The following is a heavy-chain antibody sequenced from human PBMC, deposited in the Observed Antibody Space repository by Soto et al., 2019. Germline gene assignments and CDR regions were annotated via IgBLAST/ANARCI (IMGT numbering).Heavy chain of an antibody. D-gene: IGHD6-19*01. CDR1: GFTFSSYW. CDR2: IKQDGSEK. Sequence: EVQLVESGGGLVQPGGSLRLSCAASGFTFSSYWMSWVRQAPGKGLEWVANIKQDGSEKYYVDSVKGRFTISRDNAKNSLYLQMNSRRAEDTAVYYCARDRYSSGWYVDYWGQGTLVTVSS. V-gene: IGHV3-7*01. CDR3: ARDRYSSGWYVDY. J-gene: IGHJ4*02.